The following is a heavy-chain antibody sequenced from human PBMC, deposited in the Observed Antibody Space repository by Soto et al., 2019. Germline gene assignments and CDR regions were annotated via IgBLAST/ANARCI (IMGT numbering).Heavy chain of an antibody. V-gene: IGHV3-7*01. Sequence: EVQLVESGGGLVQPGESLRLSCVVSGFTFRSYWMSWVRQAPGKGLEWVANINQDGSDKYHVDSVKGRFTISRDNSENSLYLQMNSLRAEDTAVYYWARGYCSGGSCYGGGFDYWCQGTLVTVSS. CDR3: ARGYCSGGSCYGGGFDY. CDR2: INQDGSDK. J-gene: IGHJ4*02. CDR1: GFTFRSYW. D-gene: IGHD2-15*01.